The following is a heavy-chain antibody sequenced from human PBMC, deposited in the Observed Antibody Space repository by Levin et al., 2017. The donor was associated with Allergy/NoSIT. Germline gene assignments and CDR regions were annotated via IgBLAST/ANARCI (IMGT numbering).Heavy chain of an antibody. CDR2: ISYDGSNK. V-gene: IGHV3-30-3*01. Sequence: GGSLRLSCAASGFTFSSYAMHWVRQAPGKGLEWVAVISYDGSNKYYADSVKGRFTISRDNSKNTLYLQMNSLRAEDTAVYYCARDWYGEAFDYWGQGTLVTVSS. CDR3: ARDWYGEAFDY. CDR1: GFTFSSYA. D-gene: IGHD4-17*01. J-gene: IGHJ4*02.